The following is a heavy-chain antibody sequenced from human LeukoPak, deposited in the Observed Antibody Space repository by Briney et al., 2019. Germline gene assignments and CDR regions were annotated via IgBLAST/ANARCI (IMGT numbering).Heavy chain of an antibody. J-gene: IGHJ5*02. CDR2: ISGSGGST. CDR3: AKDFSPNPLDIVVVVAAPTFDP. V-gene: IGHV3-23*01. Sequence: GGSLRLSCAASGFTFSSYAMSWVRQAPGKGLEWVSAISGSGGSTYYADSVKGRFTISRDNSKNTLYLRINSLRAEDTAVYYCAKDFSPNPLDIVVVVAAPTFDPWGQGTLVTVSS. CDR1: GFTFSSYA. D-gene: IGHD2-15*01.